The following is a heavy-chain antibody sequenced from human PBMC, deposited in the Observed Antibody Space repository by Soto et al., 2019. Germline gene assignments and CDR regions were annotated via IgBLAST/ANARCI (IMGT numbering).Heavy chain of an antibody. Sequence: ASVKVSCKASGYTFTEYPIHWVRQAPGQGLEWMGWIDTGSGKARFSQNFKGRVTLSRDTSAATAYMDLRNLRPEDTAVYFCARVKAVKSDYWGQGTLVTVSS. J-gene: IGHJ4*02. CDR2: IDTGSGKA. CDR3: ARVKAVKSDY. D-gene: IGHD4-17*01. V-gene: IGHV1-3*04. CDR1: GYTFTEYP.